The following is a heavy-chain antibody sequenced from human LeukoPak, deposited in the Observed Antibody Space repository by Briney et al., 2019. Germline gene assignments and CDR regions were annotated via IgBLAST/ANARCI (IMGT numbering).Heavy chain of an antibody. Sequence: ASVKVSCKASGYTFTSYYIHWVRQAPGQGLEWMGWINPNTGDTNFAQKFQGRVAMTRDTSLSTAYMDLSRLTSDDTAVYYCARAGPDSGQRGYYFDYWGQGTLVAVSS. J-gene: IGHJ4*02. CDR1: GYTFTSYY. CDR3: ARAGPDSGQRGYYFDY. CDR2: INPNTGDT. D-gene: IGHD5-12*01. V-gene: IGHV1-2*02.